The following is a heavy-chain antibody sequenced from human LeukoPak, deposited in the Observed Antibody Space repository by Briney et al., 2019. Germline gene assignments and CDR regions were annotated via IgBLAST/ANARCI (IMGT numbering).Heavy chain of an antibody. Sequence: GGSLRLSCAASGFTVSSNYMSWVRQAPGKGLEWVSGISWNSGSIGYADSVKGRFTISRDNAKNSLYLQMNSLRAEDTAVYYCASYSPTAMVTLFDYWGQGTLVTVSS. CDR1: GFTVSSNY. D-gene: IGHD5-18*01. J-gene: IGHJ4*02. CDR2: ISWNSGSI. V-gene: IGHV3-48*04. CDR3: ASYSPTAMVTLFDY.